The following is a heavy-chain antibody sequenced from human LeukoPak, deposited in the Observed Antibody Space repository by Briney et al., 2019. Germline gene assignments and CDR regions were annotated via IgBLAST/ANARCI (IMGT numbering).Heavy chain of an antibody. V-gene: IGHV1-18*01. CDR3: ASEDCSSTSCLATFDY. CDR2: ISAYNGNT. Sequence: ASVKVSCKASGYTFTSYGISWVRQAPGQGLEWMGWISAYNGNTNYAQKLQGRVTMTTDTSTSTAYMELRSLRSDDTAVYYCASEDCSSTSCLATFDYWGQGTLVTVSS. CDR1: GYTFTSYG. D-gene: IGHD2-2*01. J-gene: IGHJ4*02.